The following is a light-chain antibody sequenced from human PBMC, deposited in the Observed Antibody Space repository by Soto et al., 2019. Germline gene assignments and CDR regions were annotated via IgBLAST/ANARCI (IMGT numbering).Light chain of an antibody. CDR1: QTVSSSS. Sequence: PWERATLSCRASQTVSSSSLAWYQQKPGQAPRLLIFGASTRAAGFPDRFSGSGSGTDFTLTISRLEPEDFAVYYCQQYGSSPRTFGQGTKVEIK. CDR3: QQYGSSPRT. J-gene: IGKJ1*01. V-gene: IGKV3-20*01. CDR2: GAS.